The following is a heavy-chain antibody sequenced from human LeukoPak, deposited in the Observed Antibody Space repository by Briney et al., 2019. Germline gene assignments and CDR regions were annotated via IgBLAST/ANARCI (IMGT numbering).Heavy chain of an antibody. CDR2: INPSGGST. J-gene: IGHJ3*02. V-gene: IGHV1-46*01. D-gene: IGHD5-12*01. CDR3: ARARSGYTAKGAFDI. Sequence: GASVKVSCKASGYTFTSSYMHWVRQAPGQGLEWMGIINPSGGSTSYAQKFQGRVTMTRDMSTSTVYMELSSLRSEDTAVYYCARARSGYTAKGAFDIWGQGTMVTVSS. CDR1: GYTFTSSY.